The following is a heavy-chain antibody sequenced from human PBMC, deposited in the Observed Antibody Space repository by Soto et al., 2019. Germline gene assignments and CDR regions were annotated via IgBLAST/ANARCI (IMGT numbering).Heavy chain of an antibody. D-gene: IGHD6-6*01. CDR1: GFIFSSYA. V-gene: IGHV3-23*01. CDR3: AKGLSSSSTSYYYYYGMDV. Sequence: EVQLLESGGGLVQPGGSLRLSCAASGFIFSSYAMSWVRQAPGKGLEWVSAISGRSGSTYYADSVKGRFTISRDNSKNTLYLRMNGLRAEDTAVYYCAKGLSSSSTSYYYYYGMDVWGQGTTVTVSS. J-gene: IGHJ6*02. CDR2: ISGRSGST.